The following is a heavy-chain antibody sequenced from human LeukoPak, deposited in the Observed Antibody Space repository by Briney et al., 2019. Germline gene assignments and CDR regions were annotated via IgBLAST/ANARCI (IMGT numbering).Heavy chain of an antibody. CDR1: GFTSSSYE. CDR2: ISSSGSTI. Sequence: TGGSLRLSCAASGFTSSSYEMNWVRQAPGKGLEWVSYISSSGSTIYYADSVKGRFTISRDNAKNSLYLQMNSLRAEDTAVYYCARGQSYGHRVNAFDIWGQGTMVTVSS. V-gene: IGHV3-48*03. D-gene: IGHD5-18*01. CDR3: ARGQSYGHRVNAFDI. J-gene: IGHJ3*02.